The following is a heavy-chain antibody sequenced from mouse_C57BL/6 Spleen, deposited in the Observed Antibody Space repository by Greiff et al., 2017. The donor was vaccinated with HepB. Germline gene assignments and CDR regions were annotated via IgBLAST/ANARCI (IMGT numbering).Heavy chain of an antibody. J-gene: IGHJ4*01. CDR2: IYPSDSET. Sequence: QVQLKQPGAELVRPGSSVKLSCKASGYTFTSYWMDWVKQRPGQGLEWIGNIYPSDSETHYNQKFKDKATLTVDKSSSTAYMQLSSLTSEDSAVYYCARGGDDGYPYYYAMDYWGQGTSVTVSS. CDR1: GYTFTSYW. V-gene: IGHV1-61*01. CDR3: ARGGDDGYPYYYAMDY. D-gene: IGHD2-3*01.